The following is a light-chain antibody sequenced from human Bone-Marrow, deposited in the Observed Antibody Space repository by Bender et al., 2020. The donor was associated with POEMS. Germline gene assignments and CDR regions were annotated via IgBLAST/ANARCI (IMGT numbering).Light chain of an antibody. CDR1: ISDVGYYDY. Sequence: QTALTQPASVSGSPGQSITISCTGTISDVGYYDYVSWYQERPGKAPKLMIYDVSQRPSGVSNRFSGSKSGNTASLTISGLQAEDESNYYCSSYTTTRTVIFGGGTKLTVL. V-gene: IGLV2-14*01. CDR2: DVS. CDR3: SSYTTTRTVI. J-gene: IGLJ2*01.